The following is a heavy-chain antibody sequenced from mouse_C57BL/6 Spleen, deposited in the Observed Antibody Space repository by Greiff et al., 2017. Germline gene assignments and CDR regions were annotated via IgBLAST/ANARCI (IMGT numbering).Heavy chain of an antibody. CDR1: GYTFTDYE. V-gene: IGHV1-15*01. CDR3: TRCDTTAPY. Sequence: QVQLKQSGAELVRPGASVTLSCKASGYTFTDYEMHWVKQTPVHGLEWIGAIDPETGGTAYNQKFKGKAILTADKSSSTAYMELRSLTSEDSAVYYCTRCDTTAPYWGQGTTLTVSS. J-gene: IGHJ2*01. D-gene: IGHD1-2*01. CDR2: IDPETGGT.